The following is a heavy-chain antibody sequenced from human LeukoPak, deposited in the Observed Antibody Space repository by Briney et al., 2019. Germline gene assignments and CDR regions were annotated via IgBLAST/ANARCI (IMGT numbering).Heavy chain of an antibody. CDR2: IIPMFGSA. D-gene: IGHD1-26*01. CDR3: ARVGRSRGSLPNSYYYMDV. J-gene: IGHJ6*03. Sequence: SVKVSCKASGDIFNSHSVSWVRQAPGQGLEWMGGIIPMFGSANYAQKFQGRVTITTDQSTTIVYMELSSLSSEDTAVYYCARVGRSRGSLPNSYYYMDVWGKGPRSPSP. V-gene: IGHV1-69*05. CDR1: GDIFNSHS.